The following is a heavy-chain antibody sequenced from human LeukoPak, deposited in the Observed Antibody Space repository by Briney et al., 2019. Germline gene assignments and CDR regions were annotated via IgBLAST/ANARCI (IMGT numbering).Heavy chain of an antibody. V-gene: IGHV3-21*01. Sequence: GGSLRLSCAASGFTFSSYAMNWVRQAPGKGLEWVSSISSSGDYIYYADSLKGRFTISRDNAKNSLYLQMNSLRAEDTAVYYCTSRAGGSGYGLHYWGQGTLVTVSS. CDR3: TSRAGGSGYGLHY. D-gene: IGHD3-22*01. CDR1: GFTFSSYA. CDR2: ISSSGDYI. J-gene: IGHJ4*02.